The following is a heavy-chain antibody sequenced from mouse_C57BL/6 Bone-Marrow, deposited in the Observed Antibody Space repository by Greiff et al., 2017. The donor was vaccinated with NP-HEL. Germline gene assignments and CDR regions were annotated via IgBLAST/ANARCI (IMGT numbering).Heavy chain of an antibody. CDR1: GYAFTNYL. Sequence: VQLQQSGAELVRPGTSVKVSCKASGYAFTNYLIEWVKQRPGQGLEWIGVINPGSGGTNYNEKFKGKATLTADKSSSTAYMQLSSLTSEDSAVYFGAREGLWGNYFILFADWGQGTLVTVSA. CDR2: INPGSGGT. J-gene: IGHJ3*01. CDR3: AREGLWGNYFILFAD. D-gene: IGHD2-1*01. V-gene: IGHV1-54*01.